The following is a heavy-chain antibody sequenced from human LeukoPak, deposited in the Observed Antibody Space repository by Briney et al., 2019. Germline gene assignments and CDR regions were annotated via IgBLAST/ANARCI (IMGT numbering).Heavy chain of an antibody. Sequence: SETLSLTCTVSGGPISSSSYYWGWIRQPPGKGLEWIGSIYYSGSTYYNPSLKSRVTISVDTSKNQFSLKLSSVTAADTAVYYCARLGPGSIAMAVSPRAALFDYWGQGTLVTVSS. CDR2: IYYSGST. D-gene: IGHD6-19*01. CDR3: ARLGPGSIAMAVSPRAALFDY. J-gene: IGHJ4*02. CDR1: GGPISSSSYY. V-gene: IGHV4-39*07.